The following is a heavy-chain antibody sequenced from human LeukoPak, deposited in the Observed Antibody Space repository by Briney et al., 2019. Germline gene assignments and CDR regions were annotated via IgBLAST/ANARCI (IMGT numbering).Heavy chain of an antibody. CDR2: IIPIFGTA. D-gene: IGHD2-15*01. J-gene: IGHJ4*02. Sequence: ASVKVSCKASGGTFSSYAISWVRQAPGQGLEWMGGIIPIFGTANYAQKFQGRVTITADESTSTAYMELSSLRSEDTAVYHCAREGPYCSGGSCYYYFDYWGQGTLVTVSS. CDR1: GGTFSSYA. CDR3: AREGPYCSGGSCYYYFDY. V-gene: IGHV1-69*13.